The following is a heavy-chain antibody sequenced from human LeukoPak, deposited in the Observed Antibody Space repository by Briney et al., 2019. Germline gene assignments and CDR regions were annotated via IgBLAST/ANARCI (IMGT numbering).Heavy chain of an antibody. V-gene: IGHV4-34*01. CDR3: ARGSMVAKGLDY. D-gene: IGHD4/OR15-4a*01. J-gene: IGHJ4*02. CDR2: INHSGST. Sequence: SETLSLTCADYGGSFSGYYWSWIRQPPGKGLEWIGEINHSGSTNYNPSLKSRVTISVDTSKNQFSLKLSSATAADTAVYYCARGSMVAKGLDYWGQGTLVTVSS. CDR1: GGSFSGYY.